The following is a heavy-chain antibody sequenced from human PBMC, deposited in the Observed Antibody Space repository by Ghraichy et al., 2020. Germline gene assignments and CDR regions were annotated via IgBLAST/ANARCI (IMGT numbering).Heavy chain of an antibody. J-gene: IGHJ3*02. CDR3: AITTVSYYDAFDI. V-gene: IGHV4-39*01. Sequence: SETLSLTCTVSGGSISSSSYYWGWIRQPPGKGLDWIGSMYYSGSTYYNPSLKSRVTVSVDTSKNQFSLKLSSVTAADTAVYYCAITTVSYYDAFDIWGRGTMVTVSS. D-gene: IGHD1-1*01. CDR2: MYYSGST. CDR1: GGSISSSSYY.